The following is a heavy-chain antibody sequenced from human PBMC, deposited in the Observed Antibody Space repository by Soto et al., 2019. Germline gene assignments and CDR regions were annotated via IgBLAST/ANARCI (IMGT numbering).Heavy chain of an antibody. D-gene: IGHD4-17*01. J-gene: IGHJ5*02. Sequence: QVQLVQSGAEVKKPGASVKVSCKASGYTFTSYDINWVRQATGQGFEYLGWMNPNSGNTGYVKKFQGRVTKTRDTSMIKAYMELSSLRSEDTAVYYCARGIKYVDYSRWFDPWGPGTLVTVSS. CDR2: MNPNSGNT. V-gene: IGHV1-8*01. CDR1: GYTFTSYD. CDR3: ARGIKYVDYSRWFDP.